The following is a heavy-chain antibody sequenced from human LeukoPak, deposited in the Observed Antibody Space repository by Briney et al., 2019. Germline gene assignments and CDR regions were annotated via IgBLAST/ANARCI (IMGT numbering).Heavy chain of an antibody. V-gene: IGHV4-59*01. D-gene: IGHD4-11*01. J-gene: IGHJ6*03. CDR3: ARASVTYYYYYYMDV. CDR1: GGSITSYY. Sequence: SETLSLTCTVSGGSITSYYWSWIRQPPGKGLEWIGYISYSGSTNYNPSLKSRVTISIDTSKNQFSLKLSSVTAADTAVYCCARASVTYYYYYYMDVWGKGTTVTVSS. CDR2: ISYSGST.